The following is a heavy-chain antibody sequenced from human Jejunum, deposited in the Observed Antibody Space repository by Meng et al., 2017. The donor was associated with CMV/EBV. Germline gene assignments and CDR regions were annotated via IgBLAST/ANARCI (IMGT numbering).Heavy chain of an antibody. D-gene: IGHD3-3*01. Sequence: WVRQAPGQGLEWMGGILSFSSTPQYAQKFQGRITITTDESTGTSYMELRSLRIDDTAVYYCARGAGRITNFAVVMSWFDPWGQGTPVTVSS. CDR3: ARGAGRITNFAVVMSWFDP. J-gene: IGHJ5*02. V-gene: IGHV1-69*05. CDR2: ILSFSSTP.